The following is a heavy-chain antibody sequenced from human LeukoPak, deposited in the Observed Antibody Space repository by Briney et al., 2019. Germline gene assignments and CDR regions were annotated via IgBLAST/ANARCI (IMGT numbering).Heavy chain of an antibody. J-gene: IGHJ5*02. CDR3: ARGRFYGSGRSTDH. Sequence: PSETLCHTCAVYDRSFRTYFWTWIRQLPGKGLEWIGETTYSENTNYNPSLKSRVTISVDTSKNQFSLKFTSVTAADTGLYYCARGRFYGSGRSTDHWGQGTLVTVSS. CDR2: TTYSENT. D-gene: IGHD3-10*01. V-gene: IGHV4-34*01. CDR1: DRSFRTYF.